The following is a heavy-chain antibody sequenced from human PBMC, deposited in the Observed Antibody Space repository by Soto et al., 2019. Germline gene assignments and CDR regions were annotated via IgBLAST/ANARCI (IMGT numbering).Heavy chain of an antibody. J-gene: IGHJ6*02. D-gene: IGHD5-18*01. CDR2: IIPIFGTA. CDR1: GGTFSSYA. CDR3: ARREDTAMVTSSYYYYGMDV. Sequence: SVKVSCKASGGTFSSYAISWVRQAPGQGLEWMGGIIPIFGTANYAQKFQGRVTITADESTSTAYMELSSLRSEDTAVYYCARREDTAMVTSSYYYYGMDVWGQGTTVTVSS. V-gene: IGHV1-69*13.